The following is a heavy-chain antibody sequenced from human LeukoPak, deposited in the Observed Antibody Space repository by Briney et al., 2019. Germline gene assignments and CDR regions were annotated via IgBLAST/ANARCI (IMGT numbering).Heavy chain of an antibody. CDR3: ARVGGQRSYFDY. Sequence: SVKVSCKASGGTFSSYAISWVRQAPGQGLEWMGGIIPIFGTANYAQKFQGRVTITADESTSTAYMELSSLRFEDTAVYYCARVGGQRSYFDYWGQGTLVTVSS. CDR1: GGTFSSYA. V-gene: IGHV1-69*01. D-gene: IGHD2-15*01. J-gene: IGHJ4*02. CDR2: IIPIFGTA.